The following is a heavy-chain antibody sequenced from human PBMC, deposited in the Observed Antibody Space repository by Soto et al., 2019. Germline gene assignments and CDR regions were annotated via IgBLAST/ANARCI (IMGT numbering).Heavy chain of an antibody. Sequence: ASVKVSCKASGYTFSSYYMNWVRQAPGQGLEWMGIINPSVGSTSYAQKSQSRVTMTRDTSTSTVYMELSSLRSEDTAVYYCARDWLAVAGTVIDYWGQGTLFTVSS. J-gene: IGHJ4*02. CDR3: ARDWLAVAGTVIDY. CDR2: INPSVGST. D-gene: IGHD6-19*01. V-gene: IGHV1-46*01. CDR1: GYTFSSYY.